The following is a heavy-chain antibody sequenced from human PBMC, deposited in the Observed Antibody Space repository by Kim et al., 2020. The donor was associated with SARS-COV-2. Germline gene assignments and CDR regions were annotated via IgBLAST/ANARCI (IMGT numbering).Heavy chain of an antibody. D-gene: IGHD3-22*01. V-gene: IGHV3-30*04. J-gene: IGHJ6*02. CDR2: ISYDGSNK. CDR3: ARDQDSSGYYYGMDV. CDR1: GFTFSSYA. Sequence: GGSLRLSCAASGFTFSSYAMHWVRQAPGKGLEWVAVISYDGSNKYYADSVKGRFTISRDNSKNTLYLQMNSLRAEDTAVYYCARDQDSSGYYYGMDVWGQGTTVTVSS.